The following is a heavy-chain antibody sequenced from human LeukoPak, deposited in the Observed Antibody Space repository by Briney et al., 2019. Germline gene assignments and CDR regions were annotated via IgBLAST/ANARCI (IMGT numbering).Heavy chain of an antibody. J-gene: IGHJ5*02. Sequence: KPSETLSLTCAVYGGSFSGYYWSWIRQPPGTGLEWIGEINHSGSTNYNPSLKSRVTISVDTSKNQFSLKLSSVTAADTAVYYCARGTPSSGGYYLGKNWFDPWGQGTLVTVSS. D-gene: IGHD3-10*01. CDR1: GGSFSGYY. CDR2: INHSGST. CDR3: ARGTPSSGGYYLGKNWFDP. V-gene: IGHV4-34*01.